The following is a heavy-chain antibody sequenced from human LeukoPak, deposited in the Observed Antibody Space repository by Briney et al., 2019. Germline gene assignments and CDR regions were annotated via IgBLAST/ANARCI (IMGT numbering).Heavy chain of an antibody. CDR3: AKRGVVIRVFLVGFHKEAYYFDS. V-gene: IGHV3-23*01. Sequence: GGSLRLSCAVSGITLSNYGMSWVRQAPGKGLEWVAGLSGSGGGTNYADSVQGRFTISRDNPKNTLYLQMNSLRAEDMAVYFCAKRGVVIRVFLVGFHKEAYYFDSWGQGALVTVSS. J-gene: IGHJ4*02. D-gene: IGHD3-10*01. CDR1: GITLSNYG. CDR2: LSGSGGGT.